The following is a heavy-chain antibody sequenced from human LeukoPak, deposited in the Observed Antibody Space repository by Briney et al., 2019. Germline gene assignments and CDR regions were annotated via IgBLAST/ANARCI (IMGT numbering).Heavy chain of an antibody. D-gene: IGHD3-16*01. V-gene: IGHV3-30-3*01. J-gene: IGHJ3*02. CDR1: GFTFSSYA. CDR2: ISYDGSNK. CDR3: ARERLGSSPVDI. Sequence: PGRSLRLSCAASGFTFSSYAMHWVRQAPGKGPEWVAAISYDGSNKYYADSVKGRFTISRDNSKNTLYLQMNSLRAEDTAVYYCARERLGSSPVDIWGQGTMVTVSS.